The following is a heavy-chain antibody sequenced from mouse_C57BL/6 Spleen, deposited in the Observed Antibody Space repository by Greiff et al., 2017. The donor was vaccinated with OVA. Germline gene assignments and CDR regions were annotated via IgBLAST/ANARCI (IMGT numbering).Heavy chain of an antibody. J-gene: IGHJ3*01. CDR2: ISSGGIYT. D-gene: IGHD2-4*01. CDR1: GFTFSSYG. CDR3: ARHVGIYYYDYDGFAY. V-gene: IGHV5-6*01. Sequence: VQLQQSGGDLVKPGGSLKLSCAASGFTFSSYGMSWVRQTPDKRLEWVATISSGGIYTYYPDSVKGRFTISRDNAKNTLYLQMSSLKSEDTAMYYGARHVGIYYYDYDGFAYWGQGTLVTVSA.